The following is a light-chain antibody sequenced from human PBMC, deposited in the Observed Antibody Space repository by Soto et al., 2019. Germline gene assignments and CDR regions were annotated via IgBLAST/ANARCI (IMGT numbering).Light chain of an antibody. J-gene: IGLJ1*01. Sequence: QSVLTQPPSVSGAPGQRVTISCTGSSSNIGAGYDVHWYQQLPGTAPKLLIYGNSNQPSGVPDRFSGSKSGTSASLAITGLQAEDEADYYCQSYDSSLSGCYVFGTGTKVTVL. V-gene: IGLV1-40*01. CDR2: GNS. CDR1: SSNIGAGYD. CDR3: QSYDSSLSGCYV.